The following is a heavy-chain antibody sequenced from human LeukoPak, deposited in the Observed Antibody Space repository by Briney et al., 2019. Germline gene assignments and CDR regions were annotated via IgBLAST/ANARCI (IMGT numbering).Heavy chain of an antibody. CDR3: ARGGLRILGPTRWFDP. CDR2: INHSGNT. CDR1: GGSSSGYY. J-gene: IGHJ5*02. V-gene: IGHV4-34*01. D-gene: IGHD1-26*01. Sequence: SETLSLTCGVYGGSSSGYYWSWIRQPPGKGLEWIGEINHSGNTSYNPSLKSRVTISVDTSKNQFSLKVSSVTAADSAVYYCARGGLRILGPTRWFDPWGQGTLVTVSS.